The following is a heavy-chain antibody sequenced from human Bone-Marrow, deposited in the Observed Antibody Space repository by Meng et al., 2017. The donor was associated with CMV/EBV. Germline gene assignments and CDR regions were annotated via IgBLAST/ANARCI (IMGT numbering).Heavy chain of an antibody. J-gene: IGHJ4*02. CDR2: INSDGSDT. Sequence: GESLKISCAASGFTFSNYWMHWVRQAPGKGLVWVSRINSDGSDTAYAGSVKGRFTISRDNAKNSLYLQMNSLRAEDTAVYYCARDPCPSGVCYLDSWGQGTRVTVSS. CDR1: GFTFSNYW. D-gene: IGHD2-8*01. CDR3: ARDPCPSGVCYLDS. V-gene: IGHV3-74*01.